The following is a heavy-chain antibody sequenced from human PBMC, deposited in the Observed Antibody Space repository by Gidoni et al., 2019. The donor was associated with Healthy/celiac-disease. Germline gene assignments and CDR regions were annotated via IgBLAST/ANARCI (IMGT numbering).Heavy chain of an antibody. D-gene: IGHD3-22*01. J-gene: IGHJ2*01. CDR1: GFTFSSYS. Sequence: EVQLVESGGGLVQPGGSLRLSCAASGFTFSSYSMNWVRQAPGKGLEWVSYISSSSSTIYYADSVKGRFTISRENAKNSLYLQMNSLRDEDTAVYYCARINYYDSSGYYRSYWYFDLWGRGTLVTVSS. CDR3: ARINYYDSSGYYRSYWYFDL. V-gene: IGHV3-48*02. CDR2: ISSSSSTI.